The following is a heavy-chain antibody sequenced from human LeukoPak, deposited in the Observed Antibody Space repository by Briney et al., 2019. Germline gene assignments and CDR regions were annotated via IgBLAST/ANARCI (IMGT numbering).Heavy chain of an antibody. J-gene: IGHJ5*02. CDR1: GFTFSSYS. V-gene: IGHV3-21*01. CDR2: ISSSSSYI. CDR3: ARDPQSWSHELRVPVWFDP. D-gene: IGHD1-7*01. Sequence: PGGSLRLSCAASGFTFSSYSMNWVRQAPGKGLEWASSISSSSSYIYYADSVKGRFTISRDNAKNSLYLQMNSLRAEDTAVYYCARDPQSWSHELRVPVWFDPWGQGTLVTVSS.